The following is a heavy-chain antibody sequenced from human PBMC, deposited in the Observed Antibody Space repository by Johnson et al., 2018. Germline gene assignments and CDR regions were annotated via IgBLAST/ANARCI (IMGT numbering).Heavy chain of an antibody. CDR2: MIPIFGTA. V-gene: IGHV1-69*12. J-gene: IGHJ6*02. CDR1: GGTFSSSA. D-gene: IGHD5-18*01. CDR3: ARARSWGIQLYYYYYGMDV. Sequence: QVQLVQSGAEVKKHGSSVKVSCKASGGTFSSSAINWVRQAPGQGLEWMGGMIPIFGTANSAQKFQGRVTITADESTSTAYMEVNRLRLEDTAVYYCARARSWGIQLYYYYYGMDVWGQGTTVTVSS.